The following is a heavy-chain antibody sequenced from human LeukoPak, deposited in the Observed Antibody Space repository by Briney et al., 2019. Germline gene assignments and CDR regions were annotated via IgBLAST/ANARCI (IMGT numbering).Heavy chain of an antibody. CDR1: GGSISSYY. J-gene: IGHJ5*02. Sequence: SETLSLTCTVSGGSISSYYWSWIRQPPGKGLEWIGYIYYSGSTNYNPSLKSRVTISVDTSKNQFSLKLSSVTAVDTAVYYCASPQDCSSTSCYWFDPWGQGTLVTVSS. D-gene: IGHD2-2*01. CDR3: ASPQDCSSTSCYWFDP. V-gene: IGHV4-59*01. CDR2: IYYSGST.